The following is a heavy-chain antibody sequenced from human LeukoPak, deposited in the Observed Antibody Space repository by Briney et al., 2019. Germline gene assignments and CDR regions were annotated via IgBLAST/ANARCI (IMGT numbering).Heavy chain of an antibody. CDR2: VHLDGRT. V-gene: IGHV4-34*01. D-gene: IGHD3-3*01. J-gene: IGHJ4*02. CDR3: AREGGFYRPLDY. CDR1: GGSFSGYY. Sequence: PSETLSLTCALYGGSFSGYYWSWIRQPPGKGLEWIGEVHLDGRTNYNPSLKSRLIMSVDLPENHISLKLTSVTAADTAVYYCAREGGFYRPLDYSGQGTLVTVSS.